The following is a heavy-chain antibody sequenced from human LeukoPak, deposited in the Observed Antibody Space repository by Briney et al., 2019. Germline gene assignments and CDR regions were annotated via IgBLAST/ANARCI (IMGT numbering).Heavy chain of an antibody. CDR2: IIPIFGTA. J-gene: IGHJ5*02. CDR3: ARGSGYCSGGSCRNWFDP. V-gene: IGHV1-69*01. D-gene: IGHD2-15*01. Sequence: SVKVSCKASARTFSSYAISWVRQAPGQGLEWMGGIIPIFGTANYAQKFQGRVTITADESTSTAYMELSSLRSEDTAVYYCARGSGYCSGGSCRNWFDPWGQGTLVTVSS. CDR1: ARTFSSYA.